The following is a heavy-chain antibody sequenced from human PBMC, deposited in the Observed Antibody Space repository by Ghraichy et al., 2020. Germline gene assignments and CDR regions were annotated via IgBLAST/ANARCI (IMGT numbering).Heavy chain of an antibody. Sequence: GASLRLSCAASGFTVSSSYMSWVRQAPGKGLEWVSVIYSGDNTYYADFVKGRFTISRDNSKSTLYLQMNSLRADDTAIYYCASRLAGDASFDYWGQGTLVTVSS. CDR2: IYSGDNT. J-gene: IGHJ4*02. CDR3: ASRLAGDASFDY. V-gene: IGHV3-66*01. D-gene: IGHD3-3*02. CDR1: GFTVSSSY.